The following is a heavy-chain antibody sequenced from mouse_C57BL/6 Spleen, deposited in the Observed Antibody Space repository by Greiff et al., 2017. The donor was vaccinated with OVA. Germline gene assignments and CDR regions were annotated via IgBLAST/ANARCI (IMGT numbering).Heavy chain of an antibody. D-gene: IGHD2-3*01. J-gene: IGHJ2*01. CDR1: GYTFTSYW. CDR3: ARGGGYSPYYFDY. CDR2: INPSNGGT. V-gene: IGHV1-53*01. Sequence: QVQLQQPGTELVKPGASVKLSCKASGYTFTSYWMHWVKQRPGQGLEWIGNINPSNGGTNYNEEFKSKATLTVDKSSSTAYMQLSSLTSEDSAVYYCARGGGYSPYYFDYWGQGTTLTVSS.